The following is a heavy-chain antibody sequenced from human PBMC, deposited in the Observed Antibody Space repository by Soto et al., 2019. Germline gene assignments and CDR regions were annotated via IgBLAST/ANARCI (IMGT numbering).Heavy chain of an antibody. CDR1: GFTFDDYA. CDR3: ATEGVVAATADYGMDV. V-gene: IGHV3-9*01. CDR2: ISWNSGSI. Sequence: SLRLSCAASGFTFDDYAMNWVRQAPGKGLEWVSGISWNSGSIGYADSVKGRFTISRDNAKNSLYLQMNSLRAEDTALYYCATEGVVAATADYGMDVWGQGTTVTVSS. D-gene: IGHD2-15*01. J-gene: IGHJ6*02.